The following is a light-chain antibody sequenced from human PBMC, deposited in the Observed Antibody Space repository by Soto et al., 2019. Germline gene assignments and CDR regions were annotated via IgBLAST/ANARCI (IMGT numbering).Light chain of an antibody. CDR1: QSVSRW. V-gene: IGKV1-5*01. Sequence: DIHLTQSPSILSASEGDSVTITCRASQSVSRWLAWYQQKPGKAPKLLIYDASSLNSGVPSRFSGSQSGTEFTLTITSLLPDDFATYFCQQYSSYSLPTFGGGTKVDIK. J-gene: IGKJ4*01. CDR3: QQYSSYSLPT. CDR2: DAS.